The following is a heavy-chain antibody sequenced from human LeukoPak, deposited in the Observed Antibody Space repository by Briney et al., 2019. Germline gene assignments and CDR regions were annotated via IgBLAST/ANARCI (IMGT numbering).Heavy chain of an antibody. J-gene: IGHJ4*02. CDR3: ARKRPNYFDY. V-gene: IGHV3-74*01. CDR1: RLTFSSDW. CDR2: INSDASTI. Sequence: GGSLRLSCAASRLTFSSDWMHWVRQVPGKGLVWVSRINSDASTINYADSVKGRFTISRDNAKNTLYLQMNSLRAEDTALYYCARKRPNYFDYWGQGTLVTVSS.